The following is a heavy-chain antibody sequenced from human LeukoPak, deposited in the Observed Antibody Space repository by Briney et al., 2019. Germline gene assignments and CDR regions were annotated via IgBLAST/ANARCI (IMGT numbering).Heavy chain of an antibody. CDR2: INHYGST. D-gene: IGHD3-22*01. Sequence: PSETLSLTCAVYGGSFSGYYWSWIRQPPGKGLEWIGEINHYGSTYYNPSLKSRVTISVDTSKNQFSLKLSSVTAADTAVYYCARAPMYYYDSSGLDYYFDYWGQGTLVTVSS. CDR1: GGSFSGYY. J-gene: IGHJ4*02. CDR3: ARAPMYYYDSSGLDYYFDY. V-gene: IGHV4-34*01.